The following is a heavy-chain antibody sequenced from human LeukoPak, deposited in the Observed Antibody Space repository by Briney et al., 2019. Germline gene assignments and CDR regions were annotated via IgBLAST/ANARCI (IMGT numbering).Heavy chain of an antibody. Sequence: GGSLRLSCAASGFTFGSYGMHWVRQAPGKGLEWVAFIRYDGSNKYYADSVKGRFTISRDNSKNTLYLQMNSLRAEDTAVYYCAKDGGVGPNDLDYWGQGTLVTVSS. J-gene: IGHJ4*02. CDR1: GFTFGSYG. D-gene: IGHD1-1*01. CDR3: AKDGGVGPNDLDY. CDR2: IRYDGSNK. V-gene: IGHV3-30*02.